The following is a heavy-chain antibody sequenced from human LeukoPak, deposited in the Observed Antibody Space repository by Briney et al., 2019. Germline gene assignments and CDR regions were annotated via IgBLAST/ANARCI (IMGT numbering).Heavy chain of an antibody. CDR3: ARGVAIATARGNWFDP. D-gene: IGHD1-26*01. CDR1: GYSFTSYD. V-gene: IGHV1-8*01. Sequence: ASVTVSFKASGYSFTSYDFHWVRQATGQGLEWMGWMDPHSGKTGYAQKFQGRVTMTRDTSVSTAYMEVSSLRSEDTAVYYCARGVAIATARGNWFDPWGQGTLVIVSS. CDR2: MDPHSGKT. J-gene: IGHJ5*02.